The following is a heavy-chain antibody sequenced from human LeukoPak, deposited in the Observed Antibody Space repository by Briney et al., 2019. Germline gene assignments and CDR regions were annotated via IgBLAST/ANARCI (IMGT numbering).Heavy chain of an antibody. Sequence: ASVKVSCKAFGYTFTTYGITWVRQAPGQGLEWMGWISGYNGNRNYAQELQGRVTMTIDTSTSTAYMELRSLRSDDTAVYYCARVEGGLRWAWAAFDIWGQGTMVTVSS. V-gene: IGHV1-18*01. J-gene: IGHJ3*02. CDR2: ISGYNGNR. CDR3: ARVEGGLRWAWAAFDI. D-gene: IGHD4-23*01. CDR1: GYTFTTYG.